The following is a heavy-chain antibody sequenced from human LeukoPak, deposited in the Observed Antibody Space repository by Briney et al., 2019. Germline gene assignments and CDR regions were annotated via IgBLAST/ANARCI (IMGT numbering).Heavy chain of an antibody. Sequence: GGSLRLSCAASGFSFSVSAIHWVRQASGKGLEWVGRIRSKPNNYATAYAASVKGRFTISRDDSKNTAYLQMNSLRAEDTAVYYCAKDSAKKYDDYWGQGTLVTVSS. CDR3: AKDSAKKYDDY. J-gene: IGHJ4*02. CDR2: IRSKPNNYAT. D-gene: IGHD2/OR15-2a*01. CDR1: GFSFSVSA. V-gene: IGHV3-73*01.